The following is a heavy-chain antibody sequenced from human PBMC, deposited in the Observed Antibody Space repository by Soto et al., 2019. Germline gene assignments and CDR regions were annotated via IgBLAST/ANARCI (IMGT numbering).Heavy chain of an antibody. Sequence: RSLTCTVSGGSISGSSTYYWGWIRQSPGKGLEYIGIIYYSGITYYNPSLKSRVTISVDTSKNQFSLKLSSVTAADTAVYYCARGLTGTMMKISCFDPWGQGTLVTVSS. CDR2: IYYSGIT. V-gene: IGHV4-39*01. CDR3: ARGLTGTMMKISCFDP. CDR1: GGSISGSSTYY. D-gene: IGHD1-7*01. J-gene: IGHJ5*02.